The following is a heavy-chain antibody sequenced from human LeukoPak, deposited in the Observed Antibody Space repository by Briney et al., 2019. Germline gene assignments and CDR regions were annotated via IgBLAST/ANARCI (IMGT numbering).Heavy chain of an antibody. CDR1: GGTFSSYA. CDR3: ARAQNYDFWSSFDP. V-gene: IGHV1-69*05. D-gene: IGHD3-3*01. Sequence: SVKVSCKASGGTFSSYAISWVRQAPGQGLEWMGGFIPIFGTANYAQKFQGRVTITTDESTSTAYMELSSLRSEDTAVYYCARAQNYDFWSSFDPWGQGTLVTVSS. J-gene: IGHJ5*02. CDR2: FIPIFGTA.